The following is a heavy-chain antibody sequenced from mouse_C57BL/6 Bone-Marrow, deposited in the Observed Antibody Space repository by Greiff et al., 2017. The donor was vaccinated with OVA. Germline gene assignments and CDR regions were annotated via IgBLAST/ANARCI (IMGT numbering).Heavy chain of an antibody. CDR2: IRSKSNNYAT. J-gene: IGHJ1*03. CDR1: GFSFNTYA. CDR3: VRHDVYWYFDV. D-gene: IGHD2-3*01. Sequence: DAKLVESGGGLVQPKGSLKLSCAASGFSFNTYAMNWVRQAPGKGLEWVARIRSKSNNYATYYADSVKDRFTISRDDSESMLYLQMNNLKTEDTAMCYCVRHDVYWYFDVWGTGTTVTVSS. V-gene: IGHV10-1*01.